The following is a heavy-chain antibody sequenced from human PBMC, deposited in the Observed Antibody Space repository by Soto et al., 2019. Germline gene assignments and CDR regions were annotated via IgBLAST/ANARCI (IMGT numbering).Heavy chain of an antibody. CDR1: GGSISSSSYY. CDR2: IDYSGST. Sequence: QLQLQESGPGLVKPSETLSLTCTVSGGSISSSSYYWGWIRQPPGKGLEWIGSIDYSGSTYYNPSLKSRVTISVDTSKNQFSLKLSSVTAADTAVYYWARLTYTRGFDPWGQGTLVTVSS. D-gene: IGHD1-20*01. CDR3: ARLTYTRGFDP. J-gene: IGHJ5*02. V-gene: IGHV4-39*01.